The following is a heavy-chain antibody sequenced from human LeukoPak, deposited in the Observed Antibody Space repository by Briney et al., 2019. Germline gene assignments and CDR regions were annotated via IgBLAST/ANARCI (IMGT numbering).Heavy chain of an antibody. D-gene: IGHD1-26*01. J-gene: IGHJ4*02. V-gene: IGHV3-7*01. Sequence: GGSLRLSCAASGFTFSGYWMSWVRQTPEKGLEWVANVKQDGSEIYYVDSVKGRFTISRDNAENSLYLQMNSLRADDTAVYYCARDKIVGPTTLDYWGQGTLVTVSS. CDR3: ARDKIVGPTTLDY. CDR2: VKQDGSEI. CDR1: GFTFSGYW.